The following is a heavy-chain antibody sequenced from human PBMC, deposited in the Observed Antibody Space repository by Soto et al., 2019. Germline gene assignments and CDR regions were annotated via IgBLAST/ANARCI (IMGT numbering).Heavy chain of an antibody. CDR2: TWYDGSNK. CDR1: GFTFSSYG. CDR3: ARDTYYCSSTSCPGGFDP. D-gene: IGHD2-2*01. V-gene: IGHV3-33*01. J-gene: IGHJ5*02. Sequence: GGSLRLSCAASGFTFSSYGMHWVRQAPGKGLEWVAVTWYDGSNKYYADSVKGRFTISRDNSKNTLYLQMNSLRAEDTAVYYCARDTYYCSSTSCPGGFDPWGQRTLVTFSS.